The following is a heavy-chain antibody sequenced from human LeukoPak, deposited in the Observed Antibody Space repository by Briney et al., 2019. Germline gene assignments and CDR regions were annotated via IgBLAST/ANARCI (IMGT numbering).Heavy chain of an antibody. CDR2: FNRRSDGETT. J-gene: IGHJ4*02. CDR1: GFTFSSYS. Sequence: GGSLRLSCAASGFTFSSYSMNWVRQAPGEGLEWVGRFNRRSDGETTDYAAPVKGRFTISTDDSKNTLYLQMSSLKSEDTAVYYCTTEGFTYGYHSLDSWGQGTPVTVSS. D-gene: IGHD5-18*01. CDR3: TTEGFTYGYHSLDS. V-gene: IGHV3-15*01.